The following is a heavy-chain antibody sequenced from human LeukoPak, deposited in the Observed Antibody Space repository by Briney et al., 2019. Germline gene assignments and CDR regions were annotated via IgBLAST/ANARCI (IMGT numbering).Heavy chain of an antibody. Sequence: GGSLRLSCAASGLTFSSYGMHWVRQAPGKGLEWVAFIRYDGSNKYYADSVKGRFTISRDNSKNTLYLQMNSLRAEDTAVYYCAKDRLRGFWSGYFDYWGQGTLVTVSS. CDR2: IRYDGSNK. CDR1: GLTFSSYG. V-gene: IGHV3-30*02. J-gene: IGHJ4*02. CDR3: AKDRLRGFWSGYFDY. D-gene: IGHD3-3*01.